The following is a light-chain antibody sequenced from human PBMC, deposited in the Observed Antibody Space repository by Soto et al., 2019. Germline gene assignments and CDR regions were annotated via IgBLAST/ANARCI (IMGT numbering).Light chain of an antibody. CDR3: QQANSFPPWT. CDR1: QDISNW. CDR2: TAS. J-gene: IGKJ1*01. V-gene: IGKV1-12*01. Sequence: DIQMTQSPSSVSASVGDSVTITCRASQDISNWLAWYQQKPGKAPKLLIYTASSLQSGVPSRFSGSGSGTDFTLTISGLQPEDFATYYRQQANSFPPWTFGQGTKVEIK.